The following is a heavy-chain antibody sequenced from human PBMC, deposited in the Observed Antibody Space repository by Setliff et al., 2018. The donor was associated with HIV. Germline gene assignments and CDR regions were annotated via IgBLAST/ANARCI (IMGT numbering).Heavy chain of an antibody. J-gene: IGHJ6*03. CDR1: GGSFSGYY. Sequence: PSETLSLTCAVYGGSFSGYYWSWIRQPPGKGLEWIGEINHSGSTNYNPSLKSRVTISVDTSKNQFSLKLSSVTAADTAVYYCARGRGYSYGYKYYYYMDVWGKGTTVTSP. D-gene: IGHD5-18*01. CDR3: ARGRGYSYGYKYYYYMDV. CDR2: INHSGST. V-gene: IGHV4-34*01.